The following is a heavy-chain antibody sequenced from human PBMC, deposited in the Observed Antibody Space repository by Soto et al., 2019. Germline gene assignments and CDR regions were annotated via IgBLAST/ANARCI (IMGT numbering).Heavy chain of an antibody. J-gene: IGHJ6*02. V-gene: IGHV3-53*01. D-gene: IGHD6-19*01. CDR1: GFTVSSNY. CDR3: ARDVAGVRGYYYYGMDV. Sequence: EVQLVESGGGLIQPGGSLRLSCAASGFTVSSNYMSWVRQAPGKGLEWVSVIYSGGSTYYAVSVKGRFTISRDNSKNTLYLQMNSLRAEDTAVYYCARDVAGVRGYYYYGMDVWGQGTTVTVSS. CDR2: IYSGGST.